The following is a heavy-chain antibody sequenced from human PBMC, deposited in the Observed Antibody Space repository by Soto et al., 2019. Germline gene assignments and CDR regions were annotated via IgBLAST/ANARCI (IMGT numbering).Heavy chain of an antibody. D-gene: IGHD6-19*01. J-gene: IGHJ4*02. Sequence: ASVKVSCKASGYTFTRYDINWVRQATGQGLEWMGWINPNSGSTNYAQKFQGWVTMTRNTSISTAYMELSRLRSDDTAVYYCARSGTYSSGSDYWGQGTLVTVSS. CDR3: ARSGTYSSGSDY. V-gene: IGHV1-2*04. CDR2: INPNSGST. CDR1: GYTFTRYD.